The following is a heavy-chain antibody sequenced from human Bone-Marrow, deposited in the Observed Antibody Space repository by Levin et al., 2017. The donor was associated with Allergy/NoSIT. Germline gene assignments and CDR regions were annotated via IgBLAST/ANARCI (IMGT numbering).Heavy chain of an antibody. CDR1: GFTFSIYD. CDR2: TGTTGDT. D-gene: IGHD6-19*01. Sequence: GGSLRLSCAASGFTFSIYDMLWVRQPTGKGLEWVSATGTTGDTYYPGSVRGRFTISRENDKNSLYLQMNSLRGGDTAVYYCARAPRGSGVTIDYWGQGILVTVSA. J-gene: IGHJ4*02. CDR3: ARAPRGSGVTIDY. V-gene: IGHV3-13*01.